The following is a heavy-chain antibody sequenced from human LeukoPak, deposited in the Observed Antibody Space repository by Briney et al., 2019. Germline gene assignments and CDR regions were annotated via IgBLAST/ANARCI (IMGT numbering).Heavy chain of an antibody. J-gene: IGHJ6*03. CDR1: GFTFSSYS. V-gene: IGHV3-21*01. D-gene: IGHD3-10*01. Sequence: GGSLRLSCAASGFTFSSYSMNWVRQAPGKGLEWVSSISSSSSHIYYADSVKGRFTISRDNAKNSLYLQLNSLRAEDTAVYYCARGLPLGFGELPPLKYMDVWGKGTTVTVSS. CDR2: ISSSSSHI. CDR3: ARGLPLGFGELPPLKYMDV.